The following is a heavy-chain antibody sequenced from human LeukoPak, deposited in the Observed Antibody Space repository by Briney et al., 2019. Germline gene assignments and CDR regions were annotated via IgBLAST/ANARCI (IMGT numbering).Heavy chain of an antibody. D-gene: IGHD3-22*01. CDR3: ARGDVYYYDSSGYYFNFDY. CDR1: GYTFTGYY. CDR2: INPNSGGT. V-gene: IGHV1-2*02. Sequence: GASVKVSCKASGYTFTGYYMHWVRQAPGQGLEWMGWINPNSGGTNYAQKFQGRVTMTRDTSTSTAYMELSRLRSDDTAAYYCARGDVYYYDSSGYYFNFDYWGQGTLVTVSS. J-gene: IGHJ4*02.